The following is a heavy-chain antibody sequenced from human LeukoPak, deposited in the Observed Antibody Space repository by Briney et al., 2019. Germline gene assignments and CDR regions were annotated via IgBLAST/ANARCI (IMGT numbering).Heavy chain of an antibody. CDR2: IRSNTDGGSA. V-gene: IGHV3-15*01. D-gene: IGHD1-26*01. J-gene: IGHJ4*02. Sequence: GGSLRLSCAASGFTFSNAWMSWVRQTPGKGLEWVGRIRSNTDGGSADYAAPVKGRLTISRDDSKNTLFLQMNSLKTEDTAVYYCTTDLRWELRPLDYWGQGTLVTVSS. CDR3: TTDLRWELRPLDY. CDR1: GFTFSNAW.